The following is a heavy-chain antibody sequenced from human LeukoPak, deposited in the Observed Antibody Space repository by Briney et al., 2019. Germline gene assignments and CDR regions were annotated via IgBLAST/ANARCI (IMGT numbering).Heavy chain of an antibody. V-gene: IGHV1-2*02. CDR1: GYSFTDYY. CDR2: INPNSGGT. J-gene: IGHJ6*03. Sequence: ASVKVSCKASGYSFTDYYTHWVRQAPGQGLEWMGWINPNSGGTNYAQKFQGRVTMTRDTSISTAYMELSRLRSDDTAVYYCVRDDGTAAVPMDVWGKGTTVTVSS. D-gene: IGHD6-13*01. CDR3: VRDDGTAAVPMDV.